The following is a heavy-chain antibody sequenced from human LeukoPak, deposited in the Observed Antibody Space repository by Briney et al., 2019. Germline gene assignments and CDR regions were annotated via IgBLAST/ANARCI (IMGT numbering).Heavy chain of an antibody. CDR2: IYPGDSDT. J-gene: IGHJ4*02. V-gene: IGHV5-51*01. Sequence: GESLKISCKGSGYSFTSYWIGWVRQMPGEGLEWMGIIYPGDSDTRYSPSFQGQVTISADKSISTAYLQWSSLKASDTAMYYCARHRGSGSYYPSFDYWGQGTLVTVSS. D-gene: IGHD3-10*01. CDR1: GYSFTSYW. CDR3: ARHRGSGSYYPSFDY.